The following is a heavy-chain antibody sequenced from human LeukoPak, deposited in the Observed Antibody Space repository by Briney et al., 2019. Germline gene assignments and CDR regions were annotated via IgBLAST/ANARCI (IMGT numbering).Heavy chain of an antibody. D-gene: IGHD5-24*01. CDR3: ARALVDGYKELGY. CDR2: ISAYNGNT. V-gene: IGHV1-18*01. Sequence: SVKVSCKASGYTFTTYGITWVRQAPGQGLEWMGWISAYNGNTNYAQKLQGRVTMTTDTSTSTAYMELRSLRPDDTAVYYCARALVDGYKELGYWGQGTLVTVSS. CDR1: GYTFTTYG. J-gene: IGHJ4*02.